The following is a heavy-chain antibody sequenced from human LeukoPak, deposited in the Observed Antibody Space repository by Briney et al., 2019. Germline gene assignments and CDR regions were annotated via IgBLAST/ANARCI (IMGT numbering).Heavy chain of an antibody. CDR1: GFTSSSYA. CDR2: ISGSGGST. CDR3: AKVLRLRGHFDY. Sequence: GGSLRLSCAASGFTSSSYAMSWVRQAPGKGLEWVSAISGSGGSTYYADSVKGRFTISRDNSKNTLYLQMNSLRAEDTAVYYCAKVLRLRGHFDYWGQGTLVTVSS. J-gene: IGHJ4*02. D-gene: IGHD5-18*01. V-gene: IGHV3-23*01.